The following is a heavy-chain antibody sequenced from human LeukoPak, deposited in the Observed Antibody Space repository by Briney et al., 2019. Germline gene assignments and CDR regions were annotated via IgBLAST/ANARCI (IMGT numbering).Heavy chain of an antibody. J-gene: IGHJ5*02. Sequence: SETLSLTCTVSGGSISSDYWSWIRQPPGKGLEWIGEINHSGSTNYNPSLKSRVTISVDTSKNQFSLKLSSVTAADTAVYYCARCHAGIYYGSGSYYRGSNWFDPWGQGTLVTVSS. D-gene: IGHD3-10*01. CDR2: INHSGST. V-gene: IGHV4-34*01. CDR3: ARCHAGIYYGSGSYYRGSNWFDP. CDR1: GGSISSDY.